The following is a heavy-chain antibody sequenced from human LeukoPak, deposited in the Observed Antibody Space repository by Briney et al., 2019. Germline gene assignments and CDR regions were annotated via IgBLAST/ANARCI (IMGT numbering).Heavy chain of an antibody. CDR2: IRYDGSII. D-gene: IGHD3-10*01. CDR1: GFTFRNYG. V-gene: IGHV3-30*02. Sequence: PGGSLKLSCAASGFTFRNYGMHWVRQAPGKGLEWVSFIRYDGSIIYYADSVKGRFTISRDYSKNTLYMQMNNLRAEDTAVYYCGKALGTALVRGAIDYWGQGTPVTVSS. CDR3: GKALGTALVRGAIDY. J-gene: IGHJ4*02.